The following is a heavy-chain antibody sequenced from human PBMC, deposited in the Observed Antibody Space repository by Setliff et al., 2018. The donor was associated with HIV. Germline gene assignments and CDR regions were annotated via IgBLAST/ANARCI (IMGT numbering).Heavy chain of an antibody. V-gene: IGHV4-34*01. Sequence: KPSETLSLTCAVYGGSFSGYYWSWIRQPPGKGLEWIGEINHSGSTNYNPSLKSRVTISVDTSKNQFSLKLSSATAADTAVYFCAGDYAGSGRPFDYWGQGTLVTVSS. CDR3: AGDYAGSGRPFDY. D-gene: IGHD4-17*01. CDR2: INHSGST. J-gene: IGHJ4*02. CDR1: GGSFSGYY.